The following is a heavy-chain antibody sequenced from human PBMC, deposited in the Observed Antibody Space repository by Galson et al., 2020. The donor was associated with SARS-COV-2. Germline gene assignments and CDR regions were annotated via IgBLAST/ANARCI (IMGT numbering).Heavy chain of an antibody. V-gene: IGHV3-23*01. J-gene: IGHJ5*02. CDR2: LSVSGGST. Sequence: GESLKISCAASGFTFTNYGMSWVRQAPGKGLEWVSALSVSGGSTYYADSVKGRFTISRDNSKNTLYLQMNSLRAEDTALYYCAKVYSTGWAPFDPWGQGTLVTVSS. D-gene: IGHD6-19*01. CDR3: AKVYSTGWAPFDP. CDR1: GFTFTNYG.